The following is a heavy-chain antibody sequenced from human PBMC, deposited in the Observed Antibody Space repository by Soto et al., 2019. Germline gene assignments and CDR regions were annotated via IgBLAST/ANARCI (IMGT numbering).Heavy chain of an antibody. CDR3: ASVTRTCISTSCYRYYYGMDV. CDR2: IYYSGST. CDR1: GGSVSSGSYY. V-gene: IGHV4-61*01. Sequence: LSLTCTVSGGSVSSGSYYWSWIRQPPGKGLEWIGYIYYSGSTNYNPSLKSRVTISVDTSKNQFSLKLSSVTAADTAVYYCASVTRTCISTSCYRYYYGMDVWGQGTTVTVSS. J-gene: IGHJ6*02. D-gene: IGHD2-2*02.